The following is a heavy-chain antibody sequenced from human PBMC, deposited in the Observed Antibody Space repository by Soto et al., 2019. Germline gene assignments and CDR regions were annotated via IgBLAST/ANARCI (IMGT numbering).Heavy chain of an antibody. Sequence: PSETLSLTCTVSGGSISSGGYYWSWIRQHPRKGLEWIGYIYYSGTTYYTYYNPSLKSRVTISVDTSKNQFSLKLSSVTAADTAVYYCARRYGPGFDYWGQGTLVTVSS. V-gene: IGHV4-31*03. CDR1: GGSISSGGYY. J-gene: IGHJ4*02. CDR3: ARRYGPGFDY. D-gene: IGHD4-17*01. CDR2: IYYSGTTYYT.